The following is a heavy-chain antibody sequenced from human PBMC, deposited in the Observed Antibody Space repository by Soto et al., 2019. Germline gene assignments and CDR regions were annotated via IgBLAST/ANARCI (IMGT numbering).Heavy chain of an antibody. CDR2: IVVGSGNT. CDR3: AADRSDFWSGYYVDGMDV. D-gene: IGHD3-3*01. Sequence: SVKGSCKASGFTFTSSAVQWVRQARGQRLEWIGWIVVGSGNTNYAQKFQERVTITRDMSTSTAYMELSSLRSEDTAVYYCAADRSDFWSGYYVDGMDVWGQGTTVTVSS. CDR1: GFTFTSSA. J-gene: IGHJ6*02. V-gene: IGHV1-58*01.